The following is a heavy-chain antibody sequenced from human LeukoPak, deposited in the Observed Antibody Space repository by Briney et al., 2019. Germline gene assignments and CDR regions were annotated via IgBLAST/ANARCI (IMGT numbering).Heavy chain of an antibody. CDR2: IYYSGST. D-gene: IGHD3-22*01. CDR1: GGSIRNYY. CDR3: ARASSPYDSSGPILY. J-gene: IGHJ4*02. Sequence: SETLSLTCTVSGGSIRNYYWTWIRQPPGKGLEWIGYIYYSGSTNYNPSLKSRVTISVDTSKNQFSLKLSSVTAADTAVYYCARASSPYDSSGPILYWGQGTLVTVSS. V-gene: IGHV4-59*01.